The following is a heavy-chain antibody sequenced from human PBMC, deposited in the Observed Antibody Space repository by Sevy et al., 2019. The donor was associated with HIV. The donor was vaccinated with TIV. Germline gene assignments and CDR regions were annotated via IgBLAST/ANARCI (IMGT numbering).Heavy chain of an antibody. CDR1: GFTFSSYG. J-gene: IGHJ6*04. D-gene: IGHD2-2*01. Sequence: GGSLRLSCAASGFTFSSYGMHWVRQAPGKGLEWVAVIWYDGSNKYYADSLKGRFTISRYNSKNTLYLQMNSLRAADTVVYYCASSLIVVVQAEDFGRPDVWGKGTTVTVSS. V-gene: IGHV3-33*08. CDR3: ASSLIVVVQAEDFGRPDV. CDR2: IWYDGSNK.